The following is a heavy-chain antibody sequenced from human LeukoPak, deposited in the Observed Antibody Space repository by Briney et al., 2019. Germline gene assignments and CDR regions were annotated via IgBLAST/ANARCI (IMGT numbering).Heavy chain of an antibody. V-gene: IGHV3-23*01. CDR3: AKCPLDYYDSSGYYHY. D-gene: IGHD3-22*01. J-gene: IGHJ4*02. CDR2: ISGSGGST. CDR1: GFTFSSYA. Sequence: PGGSLRLSCAASGFTFSSYAMSWVRQAPGKGLEWVSAISGSGGSTYYADSVKGRSTISRDNSKNTLYLQMNSLRAEDTAVYYCAKCPLDYYDSSGYYHYWGQGTLVTVSS.